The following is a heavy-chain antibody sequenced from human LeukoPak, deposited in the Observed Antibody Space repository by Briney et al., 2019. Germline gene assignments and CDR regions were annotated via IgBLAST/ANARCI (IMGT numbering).Heavy chain of an antibody. J-gene: IGHJ4*02. D-gene: IGHD3-3*01. CDR1: GGSISDYR. CDR2: IFSSGNT. CDR3: ARGIFFTVTAPDS. V-gene: IGHV4-4*07. Sequence: PSETLSLTCTVSGGSISDYRWSCFRQPAGKGLEWIGRIFSSGNTNYNPSLKSRVTMSVDTSKNQFSLKLTSLTAADTAVYYCARGIFFTVTAPDSWGQGTLVTVSS.